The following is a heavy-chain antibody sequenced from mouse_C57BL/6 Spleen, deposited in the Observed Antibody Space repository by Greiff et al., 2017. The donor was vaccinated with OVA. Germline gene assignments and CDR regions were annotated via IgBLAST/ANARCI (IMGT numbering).Heavy chain of an antibody. Sequence: EVKVEESGGGLVQPGGSLKLSCAASGIDFSRYWMSWVRRAPGKGLEWIGEINPDSSTINYAPSLKDKFIISRDNAKNTLYLHMSKVRAEDTALYYCATLGRGGYFDYWGQGTTLTVSS. J-gene: IGHJ2*01. CDR3: ATLGRGGYFDY. CDR1: GIDFSRYW. D-gene: IGHD4-1*01. CDR2: INPDSSTI. V-gene: IGHV4-1*01.